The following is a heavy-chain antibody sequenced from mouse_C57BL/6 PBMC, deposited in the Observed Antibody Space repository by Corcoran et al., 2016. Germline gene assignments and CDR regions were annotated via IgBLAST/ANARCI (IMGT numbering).Heavy chain of an antibody. CDR1: GYTFTTYG. V-gene: IGHV9-3*01. CDR2: INTYSGVP. J-gene: IGHJ2*01. CDR3: ARLYDYDTFDY. D-gene: IGHD2-4*01. Sequence: QIQLVQSGPELQKPGATVKISCKASGYTFTTYGMSWVKQAPGKGLKWMGWINTYSGVPTYADDFKGRFAFSLETSASTAYLQINNLKNEDTATYFCARLYDYDTFDYWGQGTTLTVSS.